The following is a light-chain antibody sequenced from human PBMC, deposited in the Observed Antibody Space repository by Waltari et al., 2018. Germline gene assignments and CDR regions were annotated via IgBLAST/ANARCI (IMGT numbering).Light chain of an antibody. CDR3: CSYAGSSLYV. CDR2: DVS. V-gene: IGLV2-23*02. CDR1: SSDVGGYNY. J-gene: IGLJ1*01. Sequence: QSALTQPASVSGSPGQSITISCTGTSSDVGGYNYVSWYQQHPGKAPKLMIYDVSKRPSGVSNRFSGSKSGNTASLTSSGLQAEDEADYYCCSYAGSSLYVFGTGTKVTVL.